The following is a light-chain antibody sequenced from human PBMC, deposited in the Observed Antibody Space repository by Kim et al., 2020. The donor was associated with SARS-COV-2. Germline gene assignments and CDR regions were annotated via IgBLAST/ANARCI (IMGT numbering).Light chain of an antibody. V-gene: IGLV3-25*03. J-gene: IGLJ3*02. CDR1: AFPDQF. Sequence: SYELTQPPSISLSPGQTATITCSGDAFPDQFAHWYQQKPGQAPILVIFRDTERPSEISDRFSGSTSGTKATLTISGVQAEDEADYYCQSGDSSNAFWVFGGGTKLTVL. CDR3: QSGDSSNAFWV. CDR2: RDT.